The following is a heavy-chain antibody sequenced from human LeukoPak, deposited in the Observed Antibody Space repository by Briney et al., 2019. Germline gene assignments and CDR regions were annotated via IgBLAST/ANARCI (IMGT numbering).Heavy chain of an antibody. J-gene: IGHJ4*02. Sequence: GGSLRLSCAASGFTFSTYEMDWVRQAPGKGLEWISYIDSNSRTIHYADSVKGRFTISRDNSKNTLYLQLNSLRAEDTAVYYCAKDGFGIVGAMTFDYWGQGTLATVSS. CDR1: GFTFSTYE. CDR3: AKDGFGIVGAMTFDY. D-gene: IGHD1-26*01. CDR2: IDSNSRTI. V-gene: IGHV3-48*03.